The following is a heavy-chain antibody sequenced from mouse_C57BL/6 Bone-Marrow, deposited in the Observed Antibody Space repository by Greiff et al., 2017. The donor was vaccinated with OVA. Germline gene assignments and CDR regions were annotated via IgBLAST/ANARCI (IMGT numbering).Heavy chain of an antibody. J-gene: IGHJ3*01. CDR2: ISPGSGST. Sequence: DLVKPGASVKLSCKASGFTFTSYWINWIKQRPGQGLEWIGRISPGSGSTYYNEKFKGTATLPVDTSSSTAYIQLSSLSSEDSAVYCCSARGSWFAYWGQGTRVTVSA. CDR1: GFTFTSYW. CDR3: SARGSWFAY. V-gene: IGHV1S41*01.